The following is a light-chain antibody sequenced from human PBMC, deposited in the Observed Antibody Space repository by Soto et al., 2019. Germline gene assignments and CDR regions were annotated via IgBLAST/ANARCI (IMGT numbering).Light chain of an antibody. Sequence: EIVLTQSPGTLSLSPGERASLSCRASQSLTSSYLAWYQQKPGQAPRLLIYGASSRATGIPDRLSGSGSGTDFTLTISRLEPEDFAVYYCHQCYSSRTFGQGTKVEIK. J-gene: IGKJ1*01. V-gene: IGKV3-20*01. CDR3: HQCYSSRT. CDR1: QSLTSSY. CDR2: GAS.